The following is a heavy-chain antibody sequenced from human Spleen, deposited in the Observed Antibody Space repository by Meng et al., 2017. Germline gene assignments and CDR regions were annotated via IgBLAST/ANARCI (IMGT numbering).Heavy chain of an antibody. D-gene: IGHD4-23*01. CDR1: GFTFSSYS. CDR2: ISSSSSYI. J-gene: IGHJ4*02. Sequence: GESLKISCAASGFTFSSYSMNWVRQAPGKGLEWVSSISSSSSYIYYADSVKGRFNISRDNAKNSLYLQMNSLRAEDTAVYYCARGSLVGTDYWGQGTLVTVSS. V-gene: IGHV3-21*01. CDR3: ARGSLVGTDY.